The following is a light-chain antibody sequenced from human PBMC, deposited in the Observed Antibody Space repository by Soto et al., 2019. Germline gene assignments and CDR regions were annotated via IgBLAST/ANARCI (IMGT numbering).Light chain of an antibody. V-gene: IGKV3-20*01. J-gene: IGKJ1*01. CDR3: QQYARSPRT. CDR1: ESINSNF. CDR2: DAS. Sequence: VLTQSPGTLSLSPGESATLSCRASESINSNFLAWYQQKPGQAPRLLIYDASRRATGIPDRFSGSGSGTDFTLTIHRLEPEDLAVYYCQQYARSPRTFGQGTKVEIK.